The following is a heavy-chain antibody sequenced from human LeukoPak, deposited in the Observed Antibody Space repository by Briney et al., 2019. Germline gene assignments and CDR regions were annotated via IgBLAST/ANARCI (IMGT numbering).Heavy chain of an antibody. D-gene: IGHD3-3*01. V-gene: IGHV3-23*01. CDR3: PKNFWSNLYSYYYMDV. J-gene: IGHJ6*03. CDR1: GFTFSSFS. CDR2: ISKSGGST. Sequence: GGSLRLSWPVAGFTFSSFSMSWVRQAPGEGLEWVAGISKSGGSTYYADSGKGRFTISRDNSKNTLYLQINSLTAKDTAVYYCPKNFWSNLYSYYYMDVWGKGTTVTVSS.